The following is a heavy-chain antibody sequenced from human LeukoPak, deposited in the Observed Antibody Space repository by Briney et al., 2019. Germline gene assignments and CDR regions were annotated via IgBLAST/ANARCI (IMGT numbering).Heavy chain of an antibody. D-gene: IGHD3-22*01. Sequence: GGSLRLSCAASGFTFSNYAMSWVRQTPGKGLEWDSAISGSGGSTYYADSVKGRFTIARDNSKNTLYLQMNSLRAEDTALYYCAKDPLRYYDSPGENWFDPWGQGTLVTVSS. CDR2: ISGSGGST. V-gene: IGHV3-23*01. CDR1: GFTFSNYA. J-gene: IGHJ5*02. CDR3: AKDPLRYYDSPGENWFDP.